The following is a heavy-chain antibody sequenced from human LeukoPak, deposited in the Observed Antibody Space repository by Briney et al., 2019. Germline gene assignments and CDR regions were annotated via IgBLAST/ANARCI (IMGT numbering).Heavy chain of an antibody. CDR2: IYTSGNT. Sequence: PSQNLSLTCTVSGDSISSGRYYWTWIRQPAGKGLEWIGRIYTSGNTDYNPSLKSRVTISLDTSKSQFSMKLKSVTAADTAVYYCARGLSSFYAFLDYWGQGSLVTVSS. J-gene: IGHJ4*02. CDR3: ARGLSSFYAFLDY. V-gene: IGHV4-61*02. CDR1: GDSISSGRYY. D-gene: IGHD3-16*01.